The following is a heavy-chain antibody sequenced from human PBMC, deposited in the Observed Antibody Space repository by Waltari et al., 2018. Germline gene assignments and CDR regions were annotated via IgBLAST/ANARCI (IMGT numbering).Heavy chain of an antibody. D-gene: IGHD2-2*01. CDR1: GFTVSDNY. J-gene: IGHJ6*02. CDR2: CYSWVNT. CDR3: ARESKVGHCSSSICDSRDGMDV. V-gene: IGHV3-53*01. Sequence: EVQLVESGGGLIQPGGSLRLYCAASGFTVSDNYMNWVRQAPGKGMGWAAVCYSWVNTYYADSGKDRFTISRDTSKNTVYLQMNSLRAEDTAVYYCARESKVGHCSSSICDSRDGMDVWGQGTTVTVSS.